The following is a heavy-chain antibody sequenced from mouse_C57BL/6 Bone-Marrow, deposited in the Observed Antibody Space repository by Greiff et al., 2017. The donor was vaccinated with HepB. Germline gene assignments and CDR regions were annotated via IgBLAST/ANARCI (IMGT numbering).Heavy chain of an antibody. Sequence: DVQLVESGGGLVKPGGSLKLSCAASGFTFSSYAMSWVRQTPEKRLEWVATISDGGSYTYYPDNVKGRFTISRDNAKNNLYLQMSHLKSEDTAMYYCARMAWFAYWGQGTLVTVSA. CDR3: ARMAWFAY. V-gene: IGHV5-4*01. J-gene: IGHJ3*01. CDR1: GFTFSSYA. CDR2: ISDGGSYT.